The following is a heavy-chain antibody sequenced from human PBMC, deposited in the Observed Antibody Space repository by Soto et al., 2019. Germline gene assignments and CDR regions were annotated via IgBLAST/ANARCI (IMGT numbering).Heavy chain of an antibody. CDR1: GFTFSDYY. J-gene: IGHJ6*03. Sequence: GGALRLSSAASGFTFSDYYMSRIPQAPGKGLEWVSYISSSGSTIYYADSVKGRFTISRDNAMNSLYLQMNSLRGEDTAVYYCARAPYYYYVDVWGRGTTVTVSS. CDR3: ARAPYYYYVDV. V-gene: IGHV3-11*01. CDR2: ISSSGSTI.